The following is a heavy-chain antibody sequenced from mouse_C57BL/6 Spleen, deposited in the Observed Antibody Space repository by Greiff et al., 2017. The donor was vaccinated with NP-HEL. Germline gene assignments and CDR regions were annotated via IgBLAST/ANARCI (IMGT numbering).Heavy chain of an antibody. J-gene: IGHJ1*03. CDR1: GYTFTNYW. Sequence: QVQLQQSGAELVRPGTSVKMSCKASGYTFTNYWIGWAKQRPGHGLEWIGDIYPGGGYTNYNEKFKGKATLTADKSSSTAYMQFSSLTSEDSAIYDCARRGGGNYVLPGYFDVWGTGTTVTVSS. CDR3: ARRGGGNYVLPGYFDV. CDR2: IYPGGGYT. D-gene: IGHD2-1*01. V-gene: IGHV1-63*01.